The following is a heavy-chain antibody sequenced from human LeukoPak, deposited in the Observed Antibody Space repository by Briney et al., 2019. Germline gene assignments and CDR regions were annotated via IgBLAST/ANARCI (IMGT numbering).Heavy chain of an antibody. Sequence: ESLKISCKGSGYSFTSYWIGWVRQMPGKGLEGMGIIYPGYSDTRYSPSFQGQVTISADTAISTAYLQWSSLKASDTAMDYCARHSGYDPNGIDYWGQGTLVTVSS. V-gene: IGHV5-51*01. CDR2: IYPGYSDT. J-gene: IGHJ4*02. CDR1: GYSFTSYW. CDR3: ARHSGYDPNGIDY. D-gene: IGHD5-12*01.